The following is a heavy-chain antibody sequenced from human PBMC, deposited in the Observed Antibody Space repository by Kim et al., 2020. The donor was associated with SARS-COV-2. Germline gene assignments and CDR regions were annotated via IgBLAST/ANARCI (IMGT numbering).Heavy chain of an antibody. D-gene: IGHD3-10*01. CDR2: LRLDSDRI. J-gene: IGHJ4*02. CDR3: TRDLGPGGADY. V-gene: IGHV3-9*01. CDR1: GFKFERFA. Sequence: GGSLRLSCEMSGFKFERFAVHWVRQPPGKGLEWVSGLRLDSDRIGYADSVKGRFTVSRDKAKDTLYLQMDSLRIEDTAFYYCTRDLGPGGADYWGQGTLVTVSS.